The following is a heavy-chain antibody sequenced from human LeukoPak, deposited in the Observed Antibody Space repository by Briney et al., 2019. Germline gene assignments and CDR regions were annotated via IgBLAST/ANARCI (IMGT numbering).Heavy chain of an antibody. D-gene: IGHD3-22*01. CDR2: INHSGST. Sequence: PSETLSLTCAVYGGSFSGYYWRWIRQPPGKGLEWIGEINHSGSTNYNPSLKRRVTISVDTSKNQFSLKLSSVTAADTAVYYCARMNASYYDSSGYYFFTTESYYFDYWGQGTLVTVSS. V-gene: IGHV4-34*01. CDR3: ARMNASYYDSSGYYFFTTESYYFDY. CDR1: GGSFSGYY. J-gene: IGHJ4*02.